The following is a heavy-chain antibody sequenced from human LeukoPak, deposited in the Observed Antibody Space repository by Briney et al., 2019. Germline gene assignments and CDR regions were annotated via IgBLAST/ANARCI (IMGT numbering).Heavy chain of an antibody. CDR1: GGSISSGDYY. CDR2: IYYSGST. V-gene: IGHV4-30-4*01. CDR3: ASRIMITFGGVTPDAFDI. Sequence: SQTLSLTCTVSGGSISSGDYYWSWIRQPPGKGLEWIGYIYYSGSTYYNPSLKSRVTISVDTSKNQFSLKLSSVTAADTAVYYCASRIMITFGGVTPDAFDIWRQGTMVTVSS. D-gene: IGHD3-16*01. J-gene: IGHJ3*02.